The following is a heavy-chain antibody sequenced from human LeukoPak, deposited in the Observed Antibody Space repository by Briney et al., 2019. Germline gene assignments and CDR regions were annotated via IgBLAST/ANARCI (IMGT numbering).Heavy chain of an antibody. Sequence: PGGSLRLSCAASGFTFSSYEMNWVRQAPGKGLEWIGEINHGGRTNYSPSLKSRVTISVDTSKNQFSLNLSSVTAADTAVYYCARGLELGYCSGASCYIWFDPWGQGTLVTVSS. CDR2: INHGGRT. CDR1: GFTFSSYE. J-gene: IGHJ5*02. CDR3: ARGLELGYCSGASCYIWFDP. V-gene: IGHV4-34*01. D-gene: IGHD2-2*02.